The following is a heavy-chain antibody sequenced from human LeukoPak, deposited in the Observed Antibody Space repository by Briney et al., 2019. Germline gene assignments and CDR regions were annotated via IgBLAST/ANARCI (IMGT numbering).Heavy chain of an antibody. Sequence: PSETLSLTCAVSGGSINSYYWSWIRQPPGKGLEWIGSMDYSGSTYCNPSLKSRVTVSVDTSRNQFALKLSSVTAADTAVYYCARHGSYGSGSYHYLDYWGQGTQVTVSS. CDR2: MDYSGST. V-gene: IGHV4-59*05. D-gene: IGHD3-10*01. CDR3: ARHGSYGSGSYHYLDY. CDR1: GGSINSYY. J-gene: IGHJ4*02.